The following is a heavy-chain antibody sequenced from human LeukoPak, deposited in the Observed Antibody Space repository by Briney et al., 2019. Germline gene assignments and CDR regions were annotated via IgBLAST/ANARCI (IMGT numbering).Heavy chain of an antibody. V-gene: IGHV4-59*01. J-gene: IGHJ4*02. CDR3: ARSSATYYDSSGYYS. Sequence: PSETLSLTCTVSGGSISSYYWSWIRQPPGKGLEWIGYIYYSGSTNYNPSLKSRATISVDTSKNQFSLKLSSVTAADTAVYYCARSSATYYDSSGYYSWGQGTLVTVSS. CDR2: IYYSGST. CDR1: GGSISSYY. D-gene: IGHD3-22*01.